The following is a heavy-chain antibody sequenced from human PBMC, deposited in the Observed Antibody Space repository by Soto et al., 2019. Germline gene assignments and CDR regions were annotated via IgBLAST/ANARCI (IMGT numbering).Heavy chain of an antibody. V-gene: IGHV3-15*01. CDR2: LMSKTDGGTT. D-gene: IGHD2-2*01. J-gene: IGHJ4*02. Sequence: GGSLRLSCAASGFTFSSYDMSWVRQAPGKGLEWVGRLMSKTDGGTTVYAAPVKGRFTISRDDSKNTLYLQMSSLNTEDTAVYYCAAGTGRTDLDYWGQGTLVTVSS. CDR1: GFTFSSYD. CDR3: AAGTGRTDLDY.